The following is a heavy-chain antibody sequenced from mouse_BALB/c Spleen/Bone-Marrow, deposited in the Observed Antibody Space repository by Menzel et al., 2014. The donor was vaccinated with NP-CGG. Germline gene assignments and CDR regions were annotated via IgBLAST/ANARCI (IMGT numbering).Heavy chain of an antibody. D-gene: IGHD2-4*01. CDR1: GFSLTGYG. CDR3: ARDSFLITRALDY. J-gene: IGHJ4*01. Sequence: VKLMESGPGLVAPSQSLSITCTVSGFSLTGYGVSWVRQPPGKGLEWLGMIWGDGSTDYNSALKSRLSISKDNSKSQVFLKMNSLQTDDTARYYCARDSFLITRALDYWGQGTPVTVSS. CDR2: IWGDGST. V-gene: IGHV2-6-7*01.